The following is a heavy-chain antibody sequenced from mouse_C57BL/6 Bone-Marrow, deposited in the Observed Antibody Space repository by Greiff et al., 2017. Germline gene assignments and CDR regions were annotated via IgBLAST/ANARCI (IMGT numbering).Heavy chain of an antibody. V-gene: IGHV14-2*01. CDR1: GFNFKDYY. D-gene: IGHD1-1*01. CDR2: IDPEDGET. Sequence: EVQLQQSGAELVKPGASVKLSCTASGFNFKDYYMHWVKQRTEQGLEWIGGIDPEDGETKYAPKFQGKATLTADTSSNTAYLQLSSLTSEDTAVYYCARNYGSPYWGKGTTLTVSS. CDR3: ARNYGSPY. J-gene: IGHJ2*01.